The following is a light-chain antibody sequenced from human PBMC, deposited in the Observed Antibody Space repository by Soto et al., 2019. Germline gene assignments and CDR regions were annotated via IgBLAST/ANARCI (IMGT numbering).Light chain of an antibody. V-gene: IGLV2-14*01. CDR2: EVS. Sequence: QSALTQPASVSGSPGQSITISCTGTSSDVGYYNYVSWYQQHPGKAPKLMIYEVSNRPSGISSRFSGTKSGNTASLTISGRQAGDEADYYCSSYATTSTYVFGTGTKLTVL. CDR1: SSDVGYYNY. J-gene: IGLJ1*01. CDR3: SSYATTSTYV.